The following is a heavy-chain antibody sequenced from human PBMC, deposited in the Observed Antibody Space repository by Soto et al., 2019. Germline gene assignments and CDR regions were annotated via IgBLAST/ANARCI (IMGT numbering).Heavy chain of an antibody. CDR1: GFTFSSRW. D-gene: IGHD1-26*01. CDR3: AKDRENHSVRSGLDY. V-gene: IGHV3-23*01. J-gene: IGHJ4*02. Sequence: GGSLRLSCAASGFTFSSRWMSWVRQAPGKGPEWVAAIKDNGGSTSYADSVKGRFTISRDNAKNTLYLQMNSLRAEDTAVYYCAKDRENHSVRSGLDYWGQGTLVTVSS. CDR2: IKDNGGST.